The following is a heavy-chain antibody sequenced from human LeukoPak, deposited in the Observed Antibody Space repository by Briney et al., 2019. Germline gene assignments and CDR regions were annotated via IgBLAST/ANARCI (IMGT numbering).Heavy chain of an antibody. CDR3: ARARGDYYGSGVIDY. CDR2: ISYDGSNK. Sequence: PGGSLRLSCAASGFTFSSYDMHWVRQAPGKGLEWVAIISYDGSNKYYADSVKGRFTISRDNSKNTLYLQMNSLRAEDTAVYYCARARGDYYGSGVIDYWGQGTLVTVSS. D-gene: IGHD3-10*01. J-gene: IGHJ4*02. CDR1: GFTFSSYD. V-gene: IGHV3-30-3*01.